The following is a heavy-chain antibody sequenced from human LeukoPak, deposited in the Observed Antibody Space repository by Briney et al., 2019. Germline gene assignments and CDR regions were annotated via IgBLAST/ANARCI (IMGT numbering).Heavy chain of an antibody. CDR3: ARTTSLTASGYDC. D-gene: IGHD4-17*01. CDR2: MNPYNGDR. CDR1: GYTFTTYH. V-gene: IGHV1-8*03. J-gene: IGHJ4*02. Sequence: ASVKVSCKTSGYTFTTYHINWVRQATGQGLEWLGWMNPYNGDRGYAQKFQGRLSITSDTSISTAYMELSSLKSDDTAMYFCARTTSLTASGYDCWGQGTLVTVSS.